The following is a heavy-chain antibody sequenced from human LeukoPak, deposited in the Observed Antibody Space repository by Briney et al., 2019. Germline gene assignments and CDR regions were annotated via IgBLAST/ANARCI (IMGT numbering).Heavy chain of an antibody. V-gene: IGHV1-2*02. D-gene: IGHD3-10*01. J-gene: IGHJ4*02. CDR3: GRVVGGNYYGSETGDY. CDR1: VYTFTGYY. Sequence: GASVKVSCKASVYTFTGYYMHWLRQAPGQGLEWMGWINPNSGGTKYAQKFQGRVTMTRDTSISTAYMELSRLRSDDTAVYYCGRVVGGNYYGSETGDYWGQGTLVTVSS. CDR2: INPNSGGT.